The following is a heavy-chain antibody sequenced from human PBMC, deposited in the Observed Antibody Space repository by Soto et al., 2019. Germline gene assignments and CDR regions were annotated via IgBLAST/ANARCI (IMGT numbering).Heavy chain of an antibody. CDR3: AKVPPRRPGDNYDWYFDL. Sequence: EVQLLESGGGLVQPGGSLRLSCAASGFTFSSYAMSWVRQAPGKGLEWVSSISGSGDTTYYADSVKGRFTISRDNXKXTXXLQRNSLRAEDTALYYCAKVPPRRPGDNYDWYFDLWGRGTLVTVSS. J-gene: IGHJ2*01. CDR1: GFTFSSYA. D-gene: IGHD5-12*01. V-gene: IGHV3-23*01. CDR2: ISGSGDTT.